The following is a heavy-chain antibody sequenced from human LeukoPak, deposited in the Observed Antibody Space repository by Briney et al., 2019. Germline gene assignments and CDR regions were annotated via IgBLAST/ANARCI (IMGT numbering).Heavy chain of an antibody. V-gene: IGHV7-4-1*02. J-gene: IGHJ4*02. Sequence: ASVKVSCKASGYTFTSYAMHWVRQAPGQGLEWMGWINTNTGNPTYAQGFTGRFVFSLDTSVSTAYLQISSLKAEDTAVYYCARDLDSNTYYYDSSGLWGQGTLVTVSS. D-gene: IGHD3-22*01. CDR2: INTNTGNP. CDR3: ARDLDSNTYYYDSSGL. CDR1: GYTFTSYA.